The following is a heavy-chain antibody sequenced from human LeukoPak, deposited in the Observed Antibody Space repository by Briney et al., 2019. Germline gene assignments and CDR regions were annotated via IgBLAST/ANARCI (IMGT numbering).Heavy chain of an antibody. CDR3: ARGGVTFGGAYYMDV. V-gene: IGHV1-2*02. CDR1: GYTLTDYH. Sequence: ASVKVSCKASGYTLTDYHIHWVRQAPGQGLEWMGWINPNNGATNYPQKFQGGVTMTRDTSISTAYMELSRLRSDDTAVYYCARGGVTFGGAYYMDVWGKGTTVTVSS. D-gene: IGHD3-16*01. J-gene: IGHJ6*03. CDR2: INPNNGAT.